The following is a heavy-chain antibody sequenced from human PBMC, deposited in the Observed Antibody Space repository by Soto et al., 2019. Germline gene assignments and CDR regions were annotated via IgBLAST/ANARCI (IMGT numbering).Heavy chain of an antibody. J-gene: IGHJ6*03. CDR3: ARGPSGIYYYYMDV. D-gene: IGHD6-13*01. Sequence: SETLSLTCTVSGGSISSYYWSWIRQPPGKGLEWIGYIYYSGSTNYNPSLKSRVTISVDTSKNQFSLKLSSVTAADTAVYYCARGPSGIYYYYMDVWGKGTTVTVSS. V-gene: IGHV4-59*12. CDR1: GGSISSYY. CDR2: IYYSGST.